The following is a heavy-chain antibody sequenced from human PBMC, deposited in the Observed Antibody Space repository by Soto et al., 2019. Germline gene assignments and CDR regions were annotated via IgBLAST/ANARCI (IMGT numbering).Heavy chain of an antibody. D-gene: IGHD3-3*01. J-gene: IGHJ5*02. CDR2: ISYDGSNK. CDR3: ARDVMPNYDFWSGYSNNWFDP. V-gene: IGHV3-30-3*01. CDR1: GFTFSSYA. Sequence: LRLSCAASGFTFSSYAMHWVRQAPGKGLEWVAVISYDGSNKYYADSVKGRFTISRDNSKNTLYLQMNSLRAEDTAVYYCARDVMPNYDFWSGYSNNWFDPWGQGTLVTVSS.